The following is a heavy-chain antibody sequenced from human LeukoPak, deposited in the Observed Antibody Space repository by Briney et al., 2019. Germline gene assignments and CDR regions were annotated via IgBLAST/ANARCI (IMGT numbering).Heavy chain of an antibody. D-gene: IGHD1-26*01. CDR1: VFTFSRYA. Sequence: PGGSLRLSCAASVFTFSRYAMSWVREAPGKGREWVSDISGSGGSTYYADSVKGRFTISRDNSKNTLYLQMNSLRAEDTAVYYCAKDQWELLPFDYWGQGTLVTVSS. V-gene: IGHV3-23*01. CDR3: AKDQWELLPFDY. CDR2: ISGSGGST. J-gene: IGHJ4*02.